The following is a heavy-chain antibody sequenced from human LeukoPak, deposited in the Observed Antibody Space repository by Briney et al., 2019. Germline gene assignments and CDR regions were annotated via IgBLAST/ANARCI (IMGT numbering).Heavy chain of an antibody. CDR1: GFIFTTYA. V-gene: IGHV3-23*05. J-gene: IGHJ4*02. D-gene: IGHD4-23*01. CDR3: ARRVLGAVGYFDY. CDR2: VSSSGSGT. Sequence: QPGGSLRLSCAASGFIFTTYAMGWVRQLPGKGLEWVSSVSSSGSGTYYTSSVKGRFTISRDNSKNTLYLQVNSLRVEDTAVYYCARRVLGAVGYFDYWGQGALVTVSS.